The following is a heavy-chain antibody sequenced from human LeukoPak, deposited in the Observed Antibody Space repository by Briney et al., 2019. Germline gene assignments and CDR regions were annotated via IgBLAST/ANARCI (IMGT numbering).Heavy chain of an antibody. CDR1: GYTFTSYD. Sequence: ASVKVSCKASGYTFTSYDINWVRQATGQGLEWMGWMNPNSANTGYAQKFQGRVTMTRDTSISTAYMALSSLRSDDTAVYYCVQFELDYWGQGTLVTVSS. CDR2: MNPNSANT. D-gene: IGHD1-7*01. V-gene: IGHV1-8*01. CDR3: VQFELDY. J-gene: IGHJ4*02.